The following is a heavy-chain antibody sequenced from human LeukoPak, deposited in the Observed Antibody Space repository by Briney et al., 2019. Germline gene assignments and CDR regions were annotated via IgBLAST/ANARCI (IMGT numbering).Heavy chain of an antibody. Sequence: GGSLRLSCAASGFTFSDYTLNWVRHPPGKGLEWVSSITGDSTYIYYADSVKGRFTVSRDNAKNSLYLHINSLRAEDTAVYYCARVQGSPYWGQGTLVTVSS. CDR2: ITGDSTYI. CDR1: GFTFSDYT. V-gene: IGHV3-21*01. CDR3: ARVQGSPY. J-gene: IGHJ4*02.